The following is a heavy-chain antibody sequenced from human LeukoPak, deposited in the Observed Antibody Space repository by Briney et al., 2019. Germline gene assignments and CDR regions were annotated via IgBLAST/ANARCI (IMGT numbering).Heavy chain of an antibody. CDR1: GFTFRSYG. D-gene: IGHD4-11*01. CDR2: IWYDGSNK. CDR3: ARDATVIAGPFDP. V-gene: IGHV3-33*01. J-gene: IGHJ5*02. Sequence: GRSLRLSCAASGFTFRSYGIHWVRQAPGKGLEWVAFIWYDGSNKYYADSVKGRFTISRDNSKNTLYLQMNSLRAEDTAVYYCARDATVIAGPFDPWGRGTLVTVSS.